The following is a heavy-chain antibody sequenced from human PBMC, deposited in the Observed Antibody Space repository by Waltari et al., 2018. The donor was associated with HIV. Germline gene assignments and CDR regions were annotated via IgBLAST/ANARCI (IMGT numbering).Heavy chain of an antibody. J-gene: IGHJ4*02. CDR1: GYTLPSFA. CDR2: INTGNDNT. V-gene: IGHV1-3*04. CDR3: ARKGAAGFFYFDC. D-gene: IGHD2-15*01. Sequence: QVQLVQSGAEVKKPGASVKVSCKASGYTLPSFAIHWGRQAPGQRLEWMGWINTGNDNTENSQKFQGRVTIARDTSASTAYMELSSLTSEDTAIYYCARKGAAGFFYFDCWGQGTLVTVSS.